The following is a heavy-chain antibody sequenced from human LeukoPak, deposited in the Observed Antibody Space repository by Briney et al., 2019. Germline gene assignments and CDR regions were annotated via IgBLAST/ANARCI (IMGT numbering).Heavy chain of an antibody. J-gene: IGHJ4*02. CDR2: INQHGSRM. Sequence: GGSLRLSCAGSGFSFSGYWMAWVRQAPGKGLEWVASINQHGSRMHYMDSVRGRFTISRDNAKNSLFLQMNTLRVEDTAVYYCARLKDDVTKLDYWGQGTLVTVSS. V-gene: IGHV3-7*01. CDR1: GFSFSGYW. D-gene: IGHD2-8*01. CDR3: ARLKDDVTKLDY.